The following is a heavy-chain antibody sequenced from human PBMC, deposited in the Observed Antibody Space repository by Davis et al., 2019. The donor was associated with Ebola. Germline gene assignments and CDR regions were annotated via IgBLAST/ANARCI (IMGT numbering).Heavy chain of an antibody. CDR1: GGSITSYQ. CDR2: IHSSGTT. D-gene: IGHD1-14*01. J-gene: IGHJ5*02. Sequence: MPSETLSLTCTVSGGSITSYQWNWVRQSPGKGLEWLGSIHSSGTTNYNPSLKGRVTISMDTSQNQFSLRLNSVTPADTAVYYCAKDNPLRWFGPWGQGTLVTVSS. V-gene: IGHV4-59*01. CDR3: AKDNPLRWFGP.